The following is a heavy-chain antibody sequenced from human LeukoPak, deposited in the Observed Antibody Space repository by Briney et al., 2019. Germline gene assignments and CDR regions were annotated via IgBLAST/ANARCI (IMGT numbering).Heavy chain of an antibody. V-gene: IGHV1-69*01. CDR2: IIPIFGTA. CDR3: ARLHGYYGSGSYYTWYYFDY. CDR1: GGTFSSYA. Sequence: SVKVSCKASGGTFSSYAISWVRQAPGQGLEWMGGIIPIFGTANYAQKFQGRVTITADESTSTAYMELSSLRSEDTAVYYCARLHGYYGSGSYYTWYYFDYWGQGTLVTVSS. J-gene: IGHJ4*02. D-gene: IGHD3-10*01.